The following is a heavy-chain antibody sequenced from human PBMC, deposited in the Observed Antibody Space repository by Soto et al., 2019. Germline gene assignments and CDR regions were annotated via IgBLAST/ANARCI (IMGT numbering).Heavy chain of an antibody. V-gene: IGHV3-23*01. CDR3: AKSLNDILTGYYDYFDY. J-gene: IGHJ4*02. CDR2: ISGSGAST. D-gene: IGHD3-9*01. CDR1: GFTFSRYG. Sequence: RGSLRLSCAASGFTFSRYGMNWVRQAPGKGLEWVSAISGSGASTYYADSVKGRFTISRDNSKNTLYVQMNSLRAEDTAVYYCAKSLNDILTGYYDYFDYWGQGTLVTVSS.